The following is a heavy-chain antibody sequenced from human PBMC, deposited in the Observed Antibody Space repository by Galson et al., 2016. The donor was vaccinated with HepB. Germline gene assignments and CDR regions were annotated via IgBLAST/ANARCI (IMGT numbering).Heavy chain of an antibody. D-gene: IGHD5-18*01. CDR2: ISSSSSYI. V-gene: IGHV3-21*01. Sequence: SLRLACAASGFTFSSYSMNWVRQAPGKGLEWVSSISSSSSYIYYAASVKGRFTISRDHAKNSLYLQMKSLRAEDTAVYYCASGYSYGYFYYWGQGTLVTVSS. CDR1: GFTFSSYS. CDR3: ASGYSYGYFYY. J-gene: IGHJ4*02.